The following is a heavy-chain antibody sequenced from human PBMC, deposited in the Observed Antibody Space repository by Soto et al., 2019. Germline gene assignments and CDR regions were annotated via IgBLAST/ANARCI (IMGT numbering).Heavy chain of an antibody. CDR1: GFIFSDYY. V-gene: IGHV3-11*01. CDR3: ARHSYDWTRPSFHY. CDR2: ISFTTSTI. D-gene: IGHD3-3*01. Sequence: QVQLVESGGGLVKPGGSLRLSCAASGFIFSDYYMSWIRQAPGKGLEWISYISFTTSTIYYADSVKGRFTLSRDNAENSLYLQMNSLRAEDTAVYYCARHSYDWTRPSFHYWGQGTLVTVSS. J-gene: IGHJ4*02.